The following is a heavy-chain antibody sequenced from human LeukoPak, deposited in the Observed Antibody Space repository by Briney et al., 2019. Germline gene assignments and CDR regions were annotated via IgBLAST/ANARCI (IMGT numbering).Heavy chain of an antibody. J-gene: IGHJ4*02. CDR1: GFTFSSYE. V-gene: IGHV3-48*03. CDR2: ISSSGSTI. Sequence: GGSLRLSCAASGFTFSSYEMNWVRQAPGKGLEWVSYISSSGSTIYYADSVKGRFTISRNNAKNSLYLQMNSLRAEDTAVYYCARGIGSSTWPLALWGQGTLVTVSS. D-gene: IGHD6-13*01. CDR3: ARGIGSSTWPLAL.